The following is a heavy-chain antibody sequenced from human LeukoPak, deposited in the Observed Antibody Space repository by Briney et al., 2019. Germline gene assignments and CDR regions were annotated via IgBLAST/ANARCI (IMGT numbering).Heavy chain of an antibody. J-gene: IGHJ4*02. CDR3: AKDPAIVVVVAAHFDY. Sequence: GGSLRLSCAASGFTFSSYAMSWVRQAPGKGLEWVSAISGSGGSTYYADSGKGRFTISRDNSKNTLYLQVNSLRAEDTAVYYCAKDPAIVVVVAAHFDYWGQGTLVTVSS. V-gene: IGHV3-23*01. CDR2: ISGSGGST. CDR1: GFTFSSYA. D-gene: IGHD2-15*01.